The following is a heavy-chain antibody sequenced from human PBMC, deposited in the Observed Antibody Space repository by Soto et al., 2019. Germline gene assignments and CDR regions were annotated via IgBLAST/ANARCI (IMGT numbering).Heavy chain of an antibody. CDR3: ARSQTTVTSYDY. J-gene: IGHJ4*02. CDR2: FFKSGST. Sequence: PSETLSLTCTVSGGSIGSYYWSWIRQPPGKGLEYIGYFFKSGSTNYNPSLKSRVTISVDRSKNQFSLKLSSVTAADTAVYYCARSQTTVTSYDYWGQGTLVTVSS. CDR1: GGSIGSYY. V-gene: IGHV4-59*12. D-gene: IGHD4-17*01.